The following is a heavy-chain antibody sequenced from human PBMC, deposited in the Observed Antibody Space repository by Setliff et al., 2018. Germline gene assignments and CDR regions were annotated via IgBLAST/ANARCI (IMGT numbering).Heavy chain of an antibody. J-gene: IGHJ6*02. CDR3: VRDRTAYSYGLDV. Sequence: SETLSLTCAVYGDSFSDYYWGWIRQPPGKGLEWIAEINHSGSTNYNPSLKSRVTISVDTSRNQFALNLKSVTAADTAVYYCVRDRTAYSYGLDVWGQGTTVTVSS. D-gene: IGHD5-18*01. CDR1: GDSFSDYY. CDR2: INHSGST. V-gene: IGHV4-34*01.